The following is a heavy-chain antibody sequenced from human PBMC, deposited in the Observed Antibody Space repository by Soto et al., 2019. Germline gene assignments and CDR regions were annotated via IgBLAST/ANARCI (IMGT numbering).Heavy chain of an antibody. CDR1: GFTFSSYS. CDR2: ISSSSSYI. Sequence: PGGSLRLSCAASGFTFSSYSMNWVRQAPGKGLEWVSSISSSSSYIYYADSVKGRFTISRDNSKDTLYLQMNSLTAEDTAIYYCAKDRHPDGIWPFDHWGQGTLVTVSS. CDR3: AKDRHPDGIWPFDH. J-gene: IGHJ4*02. V-gene: IGHV3-21*04. D-gene: IGHD1-20*01.